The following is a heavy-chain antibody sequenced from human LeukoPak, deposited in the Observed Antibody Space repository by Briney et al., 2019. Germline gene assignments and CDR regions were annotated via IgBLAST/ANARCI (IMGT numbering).Heavy chain of an antibody. D-gene: IGHD3-16*02. Sequence: GESLQISCKGSGYKFTTHWIGWVRQMPGKGLEYMGIIYPDDFETRYSPSFEGQVTISADRSTSPAYLQWSSLNASDTAMYYCARTNTGGGYHYYGMDVWGQGTTVIVS. CDR1: GYKFTTHW. CDR3: ARTNTGGGYHYYGMDV. V-gene: IGHV5-51*01. CDR2: IYPDDFET. J-gene: IGHJ6*02.